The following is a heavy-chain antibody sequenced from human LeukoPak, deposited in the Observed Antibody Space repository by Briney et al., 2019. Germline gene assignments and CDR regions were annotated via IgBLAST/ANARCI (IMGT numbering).Heavy chain of an antibody. CDR3: ARTPRGYSDGYGFDY. J-gene: IGHJ4*02. CDR2: ISDTSSTF. V-gene: IGHV3-48*02. CDR1: GSSFTTYK. Sequence: PGGSLRLSCLASGSSFTTYKMNWVRQPPGKGLEWISYISDTSSTFVYADSVRGRFTISRNNAKNSLYLQMDSLRDEDTAVYYCARTPRGYSDGYGFDYWGQGVLVTVSS. D-gene: IGHD5-18*01.